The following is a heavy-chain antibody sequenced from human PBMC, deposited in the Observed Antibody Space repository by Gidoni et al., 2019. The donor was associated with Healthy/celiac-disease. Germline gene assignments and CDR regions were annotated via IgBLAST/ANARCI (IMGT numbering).Heavy chain of an antibody. V-gene: IGHV4-34*01. Sequence: QVQLQQWGAGLLKPSEPLSLPCAVYGGSFIGYYWRWIRQPPGKGLEWIVEINHSGSTNYNPSLKSRVTISVDTSKNQFSLKLSSVTAEDTAVYYWARGSYYDSSARSSDFDYWGQGTLVTGSS. CDR1: GGSFIGYY. CDR2: INHSGST. J-gene: IGHJ4*02. CDR3: ARGSYYDSSARSSDFDY. D-gene: IGHD3-22*01.